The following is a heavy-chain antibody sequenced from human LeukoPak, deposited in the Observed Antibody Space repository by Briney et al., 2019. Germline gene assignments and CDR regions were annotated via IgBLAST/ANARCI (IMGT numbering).Heavy chain of an antibody. V-gene: IGHV3-66*01. Sequence: GGSLRLSCAASGFTVSSNYMGWVRQAPGKGLEWVSIIYGGGNTYYADSVKGRFTISRDNSKNTLYLQMNSLRAADTAVYYCATSGTMVAGTDFDYWGQGTLVTVST. J-gene: IGHJ4*02. D-gene: IGHD6-19*01. CDR2: IYGGGNT. CDR3: ATSGTMVAGTDFDY. CDR1: GFTVSSNY.